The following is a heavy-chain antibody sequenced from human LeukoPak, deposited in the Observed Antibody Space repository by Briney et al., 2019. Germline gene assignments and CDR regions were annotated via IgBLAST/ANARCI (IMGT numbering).Heavy chain of an antibody. J-gene: IGHJ5*02. D-gene: IGHD6-13*01. CDR3: ARDLDSSSWYWFDP. Sequence: GASVKVSCKASGYTFTGYYMHWVRQAPGQGLEWMGWINPNSGGTNYAQKFQGRVTMTRDTSISTAYMELSRLRSDDTAVYYCARDLDSSSWYWFDPWGQGTLVTVSS. CDR2: INPNSGGT. CDR1: GYTFTGYY. V-gene: IGHV1-2*02.